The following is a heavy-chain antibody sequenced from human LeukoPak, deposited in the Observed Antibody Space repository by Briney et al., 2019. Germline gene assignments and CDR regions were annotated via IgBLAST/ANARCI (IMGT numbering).Heavy chain of an antibody. D-gene: IGHD2-2*01. Sequence: SETLSLTCTVSGGSISSYYWSWIRQPPGKGLEWIGYIYYSGSTNYNPSLKSRVTISVDTSKNQFSLKLSSVTAADTAVYYCARDPAVVVVPAAIDYYYYGMDVWGQGTTVAVSS. CDR1: GGSISSYY. CDR2: IYYSGST. J-gene: IGHJ6*02. CDR3: ARDPAVVVVPAAIDYYYYGMDV. V-gene: IGHV4-59*12.